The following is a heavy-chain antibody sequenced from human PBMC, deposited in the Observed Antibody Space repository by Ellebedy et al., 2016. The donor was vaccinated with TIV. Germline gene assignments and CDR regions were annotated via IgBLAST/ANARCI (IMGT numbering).Heavy chain of an antibody. J-gene: IGHJ6*02. CDR2: IKKDGSEK. CDR1: GFTFSDYW. V-gene: IGHV3-7*01. CDR3: ARDQSGDHYGMDV. Sequence: GESLKISCAASGFTFSDYWMSWVRQAPGKGLEWVANIKKDGSEKYYVDSVKGRFTISRDNAKNSLYLQMNSLRAEDTAVYYCARDQSGDHYGMDVWGQGTTVTVSS. D-gene: IGHD3-10*01.